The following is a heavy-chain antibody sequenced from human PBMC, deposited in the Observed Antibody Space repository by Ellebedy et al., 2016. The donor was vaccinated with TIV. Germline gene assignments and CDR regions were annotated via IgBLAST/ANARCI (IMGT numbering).Heavy chain of an antibody. J-gene: IGHJ6*02. CDR1: GFTFSSYG. CDR2: ISYDGSNK. Sequence: GGSLRLXCAASGFTFSSYGMHWVRQAPGKGLEWVAVISYDGSNKYYADSVKGRFTISRDNSKNTLYLQMNSLRAEDTAVYYCAKDLGDSGSYFNYYYYGMDVWGQGTTVTVSS. CDR3: AKDLGDSGSYFNYYYYGMDV. V-gene: IGHV3-30*18. D-gene: IGHD1-26*01.